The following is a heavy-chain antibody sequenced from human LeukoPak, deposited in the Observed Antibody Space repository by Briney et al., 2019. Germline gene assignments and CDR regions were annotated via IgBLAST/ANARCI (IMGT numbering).Heavy chain of an antibody. CDR1: GFTFSSYS. Sequence: GGSLSLSCAASGFTFSSYSMNWVRQAPGKGLEWVSSISSSSSYIYYADSVKGRFTISRDNAKNSLYLQMNSLRAEDTAVYYCARDKGSGWYRYWGQGTLVTVSS. CDR3: ARDKGSGWYRY. D-gene: IGHD6-19*01. V-gene: IGHV3-21*01. J-gene: IGHJ4*02. CDR2: ISSSSSYI.